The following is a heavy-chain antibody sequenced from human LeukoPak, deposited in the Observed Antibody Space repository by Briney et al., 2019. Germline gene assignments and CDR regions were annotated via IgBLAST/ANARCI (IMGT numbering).Heavy chain of an antibody. D-gene: IGHD6-13*01. Sequence: SQTLSLTCTVSGGSISSGSYYWSWIRQPAGKGLEWIGRIYTSGSTNYNPSLKSRVTISVDTSKNQFSLKLSSVTAADTAVYYCARGEAAAVTSFDYWGQGTLVTVSS. J-gene: IGHJ4*02. CDR2: IYTSGST. V-gene: IGHV4-61*02. CDR3: ARGEAAAVTSFDY. CDR1: GGSISSGSYY.